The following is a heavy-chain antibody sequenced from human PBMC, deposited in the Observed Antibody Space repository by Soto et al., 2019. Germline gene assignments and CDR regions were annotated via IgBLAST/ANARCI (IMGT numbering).Heavy chain of an antibody. D-gene: IGHD2-15*01. J-gene: IGHJ2*01. V-gene: IGHV3-13*01. Sequence: EVQLVESGGGLVQPGGSLRLSCAASGFTFSGYDMHWVRQTTGRGLEWVSAIGTAGDTYYPGSVKGRFTISRENAKNSLYLQMNNLRAEDTAIYYCARDRFEGGGNPTLGYFDLWGRGTLVTVSS. CDR1: GFTFSGYD. CDR2: IGTAGDT. CDR3: ARDRFEGGGNPTLGYFDL.